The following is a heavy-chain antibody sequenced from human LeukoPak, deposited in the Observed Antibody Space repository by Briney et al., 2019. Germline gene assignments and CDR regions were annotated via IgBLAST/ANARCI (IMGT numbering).Heavy chain of an antibody. Sequence: SETLSLTCTVSGGSISSYYWSWIRQPPGKGLEWIGYIYYSGSTYYNPSLKSRVTISVDTSKNQFSLKLSSVTAADTAVYYCARGPLYYFDYWGQGTLVTVSS. CDR2: IYYSGST. CDR3: ARGPLYYFDY. J-gene: IGHJ4*02. CDR1: GGSISSYY. V-gene: IGHV4-30-4*08.